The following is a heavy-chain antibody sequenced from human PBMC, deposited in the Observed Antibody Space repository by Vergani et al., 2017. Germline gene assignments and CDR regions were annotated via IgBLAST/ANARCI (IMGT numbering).Heavy chain of an antibody. D-gene: IGHD3-16*02. CDR1: GGSFSDYY. J-gene: IGHJ1*01. CDR2: DNHGGST. V-gene: IGHV4-34*01. CDR3: ASIARAPARRNPPPHD. Sequence: QVQLHQWGTGLLKPSETLSLTCTVSGGSFSDYYWSWIRQAPGMGLEWSGEDNHGGSTNYNPSLKSRVSISVDTSKNRFSLQLTSVTAADSALYFCASIARAPARRNPPPHDWGRGSMVTVAS.